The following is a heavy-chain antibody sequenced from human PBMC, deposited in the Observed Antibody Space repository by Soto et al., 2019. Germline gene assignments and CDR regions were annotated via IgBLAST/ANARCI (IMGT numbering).Heavy chain of an antibody. CDR2: VSGSGGST. V-gene: IGHV3-23*01. Sequence: PGGSLRLSCAASGFTFSSYAMSWVRQAPGKGLEWVSAVSGSGGSTYYADSVKGRFTISRDNSKNTLYLQMNSLRAEDTAVYYCAKDLLGGPPIAVVGNFDYWGQGNLVTVSS. CDR3: AKDLLGGPPIAVVGNFDY. D-gene: IGHD6-19*01. CDR1: GFTFSSYA. J-gene: IGHJ4*02.